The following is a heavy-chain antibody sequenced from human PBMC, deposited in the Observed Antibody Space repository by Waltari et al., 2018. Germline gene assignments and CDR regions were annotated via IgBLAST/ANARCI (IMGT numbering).Heavy chain of an antibody. CDR3: ARGGSGSSYPFDD. J-gene: IGHJ4*02. CDR1: GYSFTDYW. CDR2: IYPDDSDT. D-gene: IGHD3-10*01. V-gene: IGHV5-51*01. Sequence: EVQLVQSGAEVKKPGESLKISCKGSGYSFTDYWIGWVRQMPGRGLEWLGIIYPDDSDTIYSPSVQGQVTISADKSISTAYLQWSSLKASDTAMYYCARGGSGSSYPFDDWGQGTLVTVSS.